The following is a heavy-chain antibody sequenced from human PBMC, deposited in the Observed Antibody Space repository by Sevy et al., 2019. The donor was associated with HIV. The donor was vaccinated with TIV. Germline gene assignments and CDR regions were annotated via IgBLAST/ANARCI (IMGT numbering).Heavy chain of an antibody. CDR2: ISGSGGRT. D-gene: IGHD5-12*01. CDR3: AKAVYASDLVVTNEFDY. J-gene: IGHJ4*02. CDR1: GFTFGTYA. V-gene: IGHV3-23*01. Sequence: GGSLRLSCAASGFTFGTYAMSWVRQAPGKGLEWVSTISGSGGRTYYADSVKGRFTISRDKSKNTLYLQMNSLIAEDTAVFYCAKAVYASDLVVTNEFDYWGQGSLVTVSS.